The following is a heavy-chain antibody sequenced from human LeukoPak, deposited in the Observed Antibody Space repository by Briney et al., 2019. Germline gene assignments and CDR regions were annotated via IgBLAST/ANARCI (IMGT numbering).Heavy chain of an antibody. CDR3: ARTGGGNLYFDL. V-gene: IGHV3-74*01. J-gene: IGHJ2*01. Sequence: GGSLRFSCAASGFTFRNSWMHWVRQVPGKGLLWVSRINTDGSIAWYADSVKGRFTSSRDNAKDTLDLQMNNLKVEDTAVYYCARTGGGNLYFDLWGRGTLVTVSS. CDR2: INTDGSIA. CDR1: GFTFRNSW. D-gene: IGHD4-23*01.